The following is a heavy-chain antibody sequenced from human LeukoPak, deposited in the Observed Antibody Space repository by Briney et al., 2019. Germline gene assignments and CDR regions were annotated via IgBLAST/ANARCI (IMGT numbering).Heavy chain of an antibody. J-gene: IGHJ4*02. CDR2: IKSDGSNT. D-gene: IGHD4-17*01. Sequence: GRSLRLSCAASGFTFSSYGMHWVRQAPGKGLVWVSRIKSDGSNTNYADSVKGRFTISRDNAKNTLYLQMNSLRAEDTALYYCARGGDYPFDYWGQGTLVTVSS. V-gene: IGHV3-74*01. CDR1: GFTFSSYG. CDR3: ARGGDYPFDY.